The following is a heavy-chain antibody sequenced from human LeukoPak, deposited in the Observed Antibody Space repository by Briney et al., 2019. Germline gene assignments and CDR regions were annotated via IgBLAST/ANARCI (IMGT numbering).Heavy chain of an antibody. J-gene: IGHJ5*02. Sequence: SETLSLTCTVSGGSISSSSYFWGWIRQPPGKGLEWIGSINYSGSTYDNPSLKSRVTTSVDTSNNQFSLKLSSVTAADPAVYYCARGVVPAAIWQNWFDPWGQGTLVIVSS. D-gene: IGHD2-2*01. CDR2: INYSGST. CDR3: ARGVVPAAIWQNWFDP. CDR1: GGSISSSSYF. V-gene: IGHV4-39*07.